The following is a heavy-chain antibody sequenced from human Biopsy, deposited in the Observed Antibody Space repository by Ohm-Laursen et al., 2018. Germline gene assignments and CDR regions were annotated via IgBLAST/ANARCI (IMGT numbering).Heavy chain of an antibody. J-gene: IGHJ4*02. CDR1: GYSFTKYY. CDR3: ARDPRYGYGSYFDY. V-gene: IGHV1-46*01. CDR2: INPTGGTT. D-gene: IGHD3-10*01. Sequence: ASVKVSCKASGYSFTKYYINWVRQAPGQGLEWMGIINPTGGTTSYAEKFQGRVTMTRDTSISTAYMELSRLRSDDTAVYYCARDPRYGYGSYFDYWGQGTLVAVSS.